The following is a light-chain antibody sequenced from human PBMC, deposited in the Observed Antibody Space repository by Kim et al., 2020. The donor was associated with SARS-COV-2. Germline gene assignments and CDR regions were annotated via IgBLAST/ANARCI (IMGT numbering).Light chain of an antibody. CDR2: GAS. V-gene: IGKV3-20*01. CDR3: QHYGGPPYT. CDR1: QTIRGSH. J-gene: IGKJ2*01. Sequence: LSLGERVALSCRASQTIRGSHLAWYQHKPGQAPRLLIYGASSRATGVPDKFSGSGSGTDFTLAIDRLEPEDVAVYYCQHYGGPPYTFGQGTKLEIK.